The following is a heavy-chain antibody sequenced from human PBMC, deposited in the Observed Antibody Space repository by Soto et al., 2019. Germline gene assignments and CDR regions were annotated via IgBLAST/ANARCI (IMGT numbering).Heavy chain of an antibody. CDR1: GGSFSGYY. Sequence: SETLSLTCAVYGGSFSGYYWSWIRQPPGKGLEWIGEINHSGSTNYNPSLKSRVTISVDTSKNQFSLKLSSVTAADTAVYYCARESMVRGVILFDYWGQGTLVTSP. CDR2: INHSGST. V-gene: IGHV4-34*01. J-gene: IGHJ4*02. D-gene: IGHD3-10*01. CDR3: ARESMVRGVILFDY.